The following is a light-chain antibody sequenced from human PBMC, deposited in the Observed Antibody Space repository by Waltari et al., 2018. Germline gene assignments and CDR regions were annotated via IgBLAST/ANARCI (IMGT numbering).Light chain of an antibody. Sequence: DIQVTQSPSSLSASVGDRVTITCRTSQSISTSLIWYQQKPGKPPKLLIFAASALQSGVSSRFSGSGSQTDFTLTIRNLQPEDFATYYCQQSYRAPQTFGGGTKVDMK. CDR3: QQSYRAPQT. J-gene: IGKJ4*01. CDR1: QSISTS. V-gene: IGKV1-39*01. CDR2: AAS.